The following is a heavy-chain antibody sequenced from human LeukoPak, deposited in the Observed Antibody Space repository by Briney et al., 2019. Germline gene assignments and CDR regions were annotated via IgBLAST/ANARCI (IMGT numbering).Heavy chain of an antibody. V-gene: IGHV1-46*01. D-gene: IGHD4-17*01. CDR2: INPSCGST. CDR3: ARLDPSDYGDQELRASYSYGMDV. CDR1: GYTFTSYY. Sequence: GASVKFSCKASGYTFTSYYMHWVRQAPGQGLEWMGIINPSCGSTSYAQKFQGRVTMTRDTSTSTVYMELSSLRSEDTVVYYCARLDPSDYGDQELRASYSYGMDVWGQGTPVTVSS. J-gene: IGHJ6*02.